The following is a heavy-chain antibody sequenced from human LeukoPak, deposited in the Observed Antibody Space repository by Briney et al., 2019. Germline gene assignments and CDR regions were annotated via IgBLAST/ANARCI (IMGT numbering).Heavy chain of an antibody. CDR2: ISAYNGNT. D-gene: IGHD5-18*01. CDR3: ARDHEYSYGVGHYYMDV. Sequence: ASVKVSCKASGYTFTSYGISWVRQAPGQGLEWMGWISAYNGNTNYAQKLQGRVTITADESTSTAYMELSSLRSEDTAVYYCARDHEYSYGVGHYYMDVWGKGTTVTVSS. J-gene: IGHJ6*03. V-gene: IGHV1-18*01. CDR1: GYTFTSYG.